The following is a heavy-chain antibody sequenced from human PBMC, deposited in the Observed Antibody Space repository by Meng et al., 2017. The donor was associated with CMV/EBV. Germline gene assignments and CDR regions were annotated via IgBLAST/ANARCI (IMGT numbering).Heavy chain of an antibody. CDR3: ARDGGGLSGLWSGYDH. CDR1: GFTFSNYW. CDR2: INQDGSGQ. Sequence: GESLKISCAASGFTFSNYWMSWVRQAPGKGLEWVAIINQDGSGQYYMDSVQGRFTISRDNGKNSLYLQMNSLRVGDTAVYHCARDGGGLSGLWSGYDHWGQGALVTVSS. D-gene: IGHD3-3*01. J-gene: IGHJ4*02. V-gene: IGHV3-7*01.